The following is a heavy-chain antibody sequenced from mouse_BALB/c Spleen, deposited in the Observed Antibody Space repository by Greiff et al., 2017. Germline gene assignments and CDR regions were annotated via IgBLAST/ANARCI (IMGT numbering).Heavy chain of an antibody. CDR3: ARRRQIHLYGMDY. J-gene: IGHJ4*01. Sequence: VQLQQSAAELARPGASVKMSCKASGYTFTSYTMHWVKQRPGQGLEWIGYINPSSGYTEYNQKFKDKTTLTADKSSSTAYMQLSSLTSEDSAVYYCARRRQIHLYGMDYWGQGTSVTVSS. CDR1: GYTFTSYT. CDR2: INPSSGYT. V-gene: IGHV1-4*02. D-gene: IGHD3-2*01.